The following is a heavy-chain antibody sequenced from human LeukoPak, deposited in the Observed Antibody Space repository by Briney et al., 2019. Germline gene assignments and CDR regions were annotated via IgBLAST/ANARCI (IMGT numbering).Heavy chain of an antibody. J-gene: IGHJ3*02. V-gene: IGHV4-59*01. CDR1: GGSISSYY. D-gene: IGHD3-16*01. CDR3: ARDSRRGKRSPGAFDI. CDR2: IYYSGST. Sequence: PSETLSLTRAVSGGSISSYYWSWIRQPPGKGLEWIGYIYYSGSTNYNPSLKSRVTISVDTSKNQFSLKLSSVTAADTAVYYCARDSRRGKRSPGAFDIWGQGTMVTVSS.